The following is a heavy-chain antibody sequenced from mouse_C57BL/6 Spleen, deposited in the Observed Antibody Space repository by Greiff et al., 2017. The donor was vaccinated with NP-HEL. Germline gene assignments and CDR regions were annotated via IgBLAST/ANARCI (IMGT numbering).Heavy chain of an antibody. CDR1: GYAFSSSW. CDR3: AREYGSSAWFAY. J-gene: IGHJ3*01. CDR2: IYPGDGDT. Sequence: VQLQQSGPELVKPGASVKISCKASGYAFSSSWMNWVKQRPGKGLEWIGRIYPGDGDTNYNGKFKGKATLTADKSSSTAYMQLSSLTSEDSAVYFCAREYGSSAWFAYWGQGTLVTVSA. D-gene: IGHD1-1*01. V-gene: IGHV1-82*01.